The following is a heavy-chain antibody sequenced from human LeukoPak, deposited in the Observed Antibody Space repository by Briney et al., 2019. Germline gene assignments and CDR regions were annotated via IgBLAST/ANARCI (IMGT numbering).Heavy chain of an antibody. CDR3: ARVNLSVATGPDYYYYYGMDV. D-gene: IGHD5-12*01. CDR2: IYTSGST. CDR1: GGSISSYY. J-gene: IGHJ6*02. Sequence: SETLSLTCTVSGGSISSYYWSWIQQPAGKGLEWIGRIYTSGSTNYNPSLKSRVTISVDTSKNQFSLKLSSVTAADTAVYYCARVNLSVATGPDYYYYYGMDVWGQGTTVTVSS. V-gene: IGHV4-4*07.